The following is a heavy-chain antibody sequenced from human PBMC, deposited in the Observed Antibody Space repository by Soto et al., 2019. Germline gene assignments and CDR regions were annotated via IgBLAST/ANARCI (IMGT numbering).Heavy chain of an antibody. Sequence: QVQLVESGGGVVQPGGSLRLSCAASGVTFNTYIMHWVRQAPGKGLEWVSGISSVGSREYYADSVKSRVTISRDNSKNTLFLQMNSLRVEDTAVYYCARVGTSMVHDYWGQGTQVTVSS. V-gene: IGHV3-30-3*01. CDR1: GVTFNTYI. D-gene: IGHD5-18*01. CDR3: ARVGTSMVHDY. CDR2: ISSVGSRE. J-gene: IGHJ4*02.